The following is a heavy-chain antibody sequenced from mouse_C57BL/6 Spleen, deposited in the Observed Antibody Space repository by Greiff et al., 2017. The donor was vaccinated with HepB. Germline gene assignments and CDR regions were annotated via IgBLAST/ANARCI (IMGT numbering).Heavy chain of an antibody. CDR3: ARPFRYYGSSYGYFDV. V-gene: IGHV3-6*01. Sequence: EVKLVESGPGLVKPSQSLSLTCSVTGYSITSGYYWNWIRQFPGNKLEWMGYISYDGSNNYNPSLKNRISITRDTSKNQFFLKLNSVTTEDTATYYCARPFRYYGSSYGYFDVWGTGTTVTVSS. D-gene: IGHD1-1*01. CDR2: ISYDGSN. CDR1: GYSITSGYY. J-gene: IGHJ1*03.